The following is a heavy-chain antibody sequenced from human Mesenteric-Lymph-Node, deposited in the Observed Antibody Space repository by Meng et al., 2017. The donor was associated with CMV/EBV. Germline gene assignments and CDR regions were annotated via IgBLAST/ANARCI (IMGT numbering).Heavy chain of an antibody. V-gene: IGHV2-5*01. CDR3: AHRRRSSSFGFDY. CDR1: GFSLTTDDEG. J-gene: IGHJ4*02. Sequence: SGPTLVKPTQALTLTCTFSGFSLTTDDEGVGWIRQPPGKALEWITLIYWNDDKRYSPSLRSRLSITKDTSKNQVVLVMTNMDPVDTGTYYCAHRRRSSSFGFDYWGQGTQVTVSS. CDR2: IYWNDDK. D-gene: IGHD6-6*01.